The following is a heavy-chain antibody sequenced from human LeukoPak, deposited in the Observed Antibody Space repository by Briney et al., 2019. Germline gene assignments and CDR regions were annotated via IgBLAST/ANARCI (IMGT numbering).Heavy chain of an antibody. D-gene: IGHD6-13*01. CDR2: ISANDGNT. CDR1: GYTFTSYG. CDR3: ASCIAAAKECQYYYYGMDV. V-gene: IGHV1-18*01. J-gene: IGHJ6*02. Sequence: ASVKVSCKASGYTFTSYGISWVRQAPGQGLEWMGWISANDGNTDYPQKLQGRVTMTTDTSTSTAYMELRSLRSDDTAVYYCASCIAAAKECQYYYYGMDVWGQGTTVTVSS.